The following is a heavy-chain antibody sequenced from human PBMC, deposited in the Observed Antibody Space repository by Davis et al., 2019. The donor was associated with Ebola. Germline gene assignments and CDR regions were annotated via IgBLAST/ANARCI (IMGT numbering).Heavy chain of an antibody. V-gene: IGHV3-66*01. CDR2: IYSGGTTRYA. CDR1: GFTVRSTY. D-gene: IGHD3-22*01. Sequence: GGSLRLFCAASGFTVRSTYMSWVRQAPGKGLEWVSVIYSGGTTRYAAYADSVKGRFTISRDYSKNTLYLQMNSLRAEDTALYSCTKGDRDYSSAPLDYWGQGTLVTVSS. CDR3: TKGDRDYSSAPLDY. J-gene: IGHJ4*02.